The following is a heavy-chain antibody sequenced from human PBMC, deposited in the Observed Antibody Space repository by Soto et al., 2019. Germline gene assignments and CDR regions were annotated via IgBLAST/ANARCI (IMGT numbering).Heavy chain of an antibody. CDR1: GGSFSGYY. J-gene: IGHJ4*02. V-gene: IGHV4-34*01. CDR3: ARDKLTGRFDY. Sequence: QVQLQQWGAGLLKPSETLSLTCAVYGGSFSGYYWTWIRQPPGTGLEWIGEINHSGSNNYNPSLKSRVTISVDTSKTQFSLKLTSVTAADTAVYYCARDKLTGRFDYWGQGPLVPGSS. CDR2: INHSGSN. D-gene: IGHD2-8*02.